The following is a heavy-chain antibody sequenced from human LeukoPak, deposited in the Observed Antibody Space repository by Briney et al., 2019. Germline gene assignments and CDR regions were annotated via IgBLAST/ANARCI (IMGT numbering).Heavy chain of an antibody. CDR1: GSTVTELS. Sequence: GASVKVSCKVSGSTVTELSIHWVRQAPGKGLQWMGSFDLEDGETFYEEKFEGRVTMTEDSSTDTAYMELSSLRTEDTAMYYCASQQGGSFAFDYWGQGTLVTVSS. CDR2: FDLEDGET. V-gene: IGHV1-24*01. D-gene: IGHD1-26*01. CDR3: ASQQGGSFAFDY. J-gene: IGHJ4*02.